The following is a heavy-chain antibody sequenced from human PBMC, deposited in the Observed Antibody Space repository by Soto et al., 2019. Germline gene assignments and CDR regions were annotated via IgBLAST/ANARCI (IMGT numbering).Heavy chain of an antibody. J-gene: IGHJ6*02. CDR1: GYTFTSYA. V-gene: IGHV1-3*01. D-gene: IGHD2-2*02. CDR3: ARHTFPYYYYGMDV. Sequence: ASVKVSCKASGYTFTSYAMHWVRQAPGQRLEWMGWINAGNGNTKYSQKFQGRVTITRDTSASTAYMELSSLRSDDTAVYYCARHTFPYYYYGMDVWGQGTTVTVSS. CDR2: INAGNGNT.